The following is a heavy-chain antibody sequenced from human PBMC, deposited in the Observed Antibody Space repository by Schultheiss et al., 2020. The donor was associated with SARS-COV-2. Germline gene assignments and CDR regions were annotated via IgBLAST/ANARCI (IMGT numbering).Heavy chain of an antibody. CDR2: ISWNSGSI. V-gene: IGHV3-9*01. Sequence: GGSLRLSCAASGFTFDDYAMHWVRQAPGKGLEWVSGISWNSGSIGYADSVKGRFTISRDNAKNFLYLQMNSLRAEDTAVYYCARETLGPWEPYDYWGQGTLVTVSS. D-gene: IGHD1-26*01. CDR3: ARETLGPWEPYDY. CDR1: GFTFDDYA. J-gene: IGHJ4*02.